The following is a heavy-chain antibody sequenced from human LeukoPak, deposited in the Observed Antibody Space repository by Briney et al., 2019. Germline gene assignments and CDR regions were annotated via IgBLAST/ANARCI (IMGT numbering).Heavy chain of an antibody. CDR3: ARHLQIAADYYYYYYGMDV. V-gene: IGHV3-33*01. CDR2: IWYDGSNK. Sequence: GGSLRLSCAASGFTFSSYGMHWVRQAPGKGLEWVAVIWYDGSNKYYADSVKGRFTISRDNSKNTLYLQMNSLRAEDTAVYYCARHLQIAADYYYYYYGMDVWGQGTTVTVSS. D-gene: IGHD6-13*01. J-gene: IGHJ6*02. CDR1: GFTFSSYG.